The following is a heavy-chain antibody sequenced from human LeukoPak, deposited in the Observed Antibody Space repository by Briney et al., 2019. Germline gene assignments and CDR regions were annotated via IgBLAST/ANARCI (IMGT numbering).Heavy chain of an antibody. D-gene: IGHD5-24*01. Sequence: GGSLRLSCAASGFTFSSYAMGWVRQAPGKGLEWVSVISDSGGSTYYADSVKGRFTISRDNSKNTLYLQMNSLGAEDTALYYCAKDQSSERFLDYWGQGTLVTVSS. CDR1: GFTFSSYA. J-gene: IGHJ4*02. V-gene: IGHV3-23*01. CDR2: ISDSGGST. CDR3: AKDQSSERFLDY.